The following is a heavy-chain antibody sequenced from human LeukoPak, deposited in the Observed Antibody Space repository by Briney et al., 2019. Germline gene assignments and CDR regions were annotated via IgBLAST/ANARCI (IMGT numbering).Heavy chain of an antibody. CDR3: ARGWSHDAFDI. CDR1: GFTFSSYW. V-gene: IGHV3-7*03. Sequence: GGSLRLSCAASGFTFSSYWMSWVRQAPGKGLEWVANIKQDGSEKYYVDSVKGRFTISRDNAKNSLYLQMNSLRAEDTALYHCARGWSHDAFDIWGKGTMVTVSS. J-gene: IGHJ3*02. D-gene: IGHD2-15*01. CDR2: IKQDGSEK.